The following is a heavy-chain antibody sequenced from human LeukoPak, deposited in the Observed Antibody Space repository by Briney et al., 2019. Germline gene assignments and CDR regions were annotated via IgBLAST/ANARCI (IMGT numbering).Heavy chain of an antibody. CDR2: IATNGGSI. D-gene: IGHD3-10*01. Sequence: GGSLRLSCSASGFTFSSFGMHWVRQAPGKGLEYVSSIATNGGSIVYADSVRSRFTISRDNSKNALYLQMSSLRPEDTAVYFCVKASEYYDYWGQGTLVTVSS. CDR1: GFTFSSFG. V-gene: IGHV3-64D*06. CDR3: VKASEYYDY. J-gene: IGHJ4*02.